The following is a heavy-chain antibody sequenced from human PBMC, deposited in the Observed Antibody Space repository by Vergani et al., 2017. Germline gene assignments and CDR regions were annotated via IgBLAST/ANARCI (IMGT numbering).Heavy chain of an antibody. CDR1: GFTLSTYS. CDR3: ARDLEWFDTSGVNGF. D-gene: IGHD3-22*01. CDR2: ISSSSSTI. J-gene: IGHJ3*01. V-gene: IGHV3-48*02. Sequence: EVQLVESGGGLVQPGGSLRLSCAASGFTLSTYSMNWVRQAPGKGLEWVSYISSSSSTIYYADSVKGRFTISRDNAKNSLYLKMNSLRDEDTAVYYCARDLEWFDTSGVNGFWGQGTMVTVSS.